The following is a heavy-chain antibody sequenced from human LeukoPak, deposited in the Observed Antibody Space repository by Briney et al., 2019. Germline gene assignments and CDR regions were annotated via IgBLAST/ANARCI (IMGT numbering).Heavy chain of an antibody. V-gene: IGHV3-23*01. CDR1: GFTFSSYA. CDR2: ISGSGGST. J-gene: IGHJ6*02. D-gene: IGHD2-2*01. Sequence: GGSLRLSCAASGFTFSSYAMSWVRQAPGKGLEWVSAISGSGGSTYYADSVKGRFTISRDNSKNTLYLQMNSLRAEDTAVYYCARGSGGRTIWVVVPAAQSSNYYYYGMDVWGQGTTVTVSS. CDR3: ARGSGGRTIWVVVPAAQSSNYYYYGMDV.